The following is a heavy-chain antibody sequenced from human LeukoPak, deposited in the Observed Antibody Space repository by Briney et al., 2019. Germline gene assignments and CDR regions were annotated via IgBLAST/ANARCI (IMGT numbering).Heavy chain of an antibody. D-gene: IGHD2-2*01. V-gene: IGHV3-23*01. CDR2: ISGSGGST. J-gene: IGHJ3*02. Sequence: GGSLRLSCAASGFTFSSYAMTWVRQAPGKGLEWVSGISGSGGSTCYADSVKGRFTISRDNSKNSLYLQMNSLRAEDTAVYYCARGQGYCSSTSCYGGAFDIWGQGTMVTVSS. CDR1: GFTFSSYA. CDR3: ARGQGYCSSTSCYGGAFDI.